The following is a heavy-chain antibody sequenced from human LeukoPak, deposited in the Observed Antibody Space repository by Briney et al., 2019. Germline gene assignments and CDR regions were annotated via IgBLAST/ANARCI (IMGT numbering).Heavy chain of an antibody. CDR3: AKDFGNTGSIAARF. V-gene: IGHV3-30*18. CDR1: GFTFSSYG. Sequence: GRSLRLSCAASGFTFSSYGMHWVRQAPGKGLEWVAVISYDGSNKYYADSVKGRFTISRDNSKNTLYLHMNSLRAEDTAVYYCAKDFGNTGSIAARFWGQGTLVTVSS. J-gene: IGHJ4*02. CDR2: ISYDGSNK. D-gene: IGHD6-6*01.